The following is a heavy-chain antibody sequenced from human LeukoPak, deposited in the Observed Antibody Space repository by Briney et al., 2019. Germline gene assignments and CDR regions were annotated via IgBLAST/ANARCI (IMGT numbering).Heavy chain of an antibody. CDR1: GGSISSYY. J-gene: IGHJ4*02. D-gene: IGHD2-15*01. CDR3: ARGGMVVVAADFDY. V-gene: IGHV4-59*12. Sequence: SETLSLTCTVSGGSISSYYWSWIRQPPGKGLEWIGYIYYSGSTNYNPSLKSRVTISVDTSKNQFSLKLSSVTAADTAVYYCARGGMVVVAADFDYWGQGTLVTVSS. CDR2: IYYSGST.